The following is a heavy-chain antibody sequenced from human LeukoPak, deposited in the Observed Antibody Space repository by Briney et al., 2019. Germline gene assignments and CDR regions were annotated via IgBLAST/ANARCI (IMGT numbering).Heavy chain of an antibody. CDR1: GFTFSSYW. CDR2: VKPDGNDK. CDR3: ARDLDY. Sequence: GGSLRLSCAASGFTFSSYWMDWFRQAPGKGLEWVANVKPDGNDKYYADSVKGRFTISRDNAQNSLYLQMNSLRAEDTAVYYCARDLDYWGQGTLVTVSS. J-gene: IGHJ4*02. V-gene: IGHV3-7*05.